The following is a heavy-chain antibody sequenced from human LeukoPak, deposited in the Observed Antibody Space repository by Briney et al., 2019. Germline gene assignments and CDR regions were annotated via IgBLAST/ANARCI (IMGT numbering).Heavy chain of an antibody. V-gene: IGHV3-53*01. J-gene: IGHJ4*02. Sequence: GGSLRLSCAASGFTVSSNYMSWVRQAPGKGLEWGSVIYSGGSTYYADSVKGRFTISRDNSKNTLYLQMNSLRAEDTAVYYCARIRVPNYYFDYWGQGTLVTVSS. CDR3: ARIRVPNYYFDY. CDR2: IYSGGST. CDR1: GFTVSSNY.